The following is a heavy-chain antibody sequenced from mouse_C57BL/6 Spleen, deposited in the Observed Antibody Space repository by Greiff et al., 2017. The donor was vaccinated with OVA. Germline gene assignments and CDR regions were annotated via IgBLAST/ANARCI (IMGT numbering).Heavy chain of an antibody. J-gene: IGHJ3*01. V-gene: IGHV3-6*01. D-gene: IGHD2-3*01. CDR2: ISYDGSN. CDR1: GYSITSGYY. Sequence: EVKLQESGPGLVKPSQSLSLTCSVPGYSITSGYYWNWIRQFPGNKLEWMGYISYDGSNNYNPSLKNRISITRDTSKNQFFLKLNSVTTEDTATYYCARGEDGYYGFAYWGQGTLVTVSA. CDR3: ARGEDGYYGFAY.